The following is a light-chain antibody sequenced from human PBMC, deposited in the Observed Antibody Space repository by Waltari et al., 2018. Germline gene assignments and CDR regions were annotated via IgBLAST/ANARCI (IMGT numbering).Light chain of an antibody. Sequence: SVLTQPPSVSGAPGPTVPISCTGASSNIGADSDLPWYQQLPGAAPKLLIYASNSRPSGVPDRFAGSRSDTSASLTITDRRPEDEADYYCQSYANSPEWVFGGGTKLTVL. CDR2: ASN. CDR1: SSNIGADSD. V-gene: IGLV1-40*01. CDR3: QSYANSPEWV. J-gene: IGLJ3*02.